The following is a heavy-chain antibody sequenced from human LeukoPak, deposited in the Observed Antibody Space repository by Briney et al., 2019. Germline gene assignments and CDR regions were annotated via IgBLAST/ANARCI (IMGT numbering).Heavy chain of an antibody. CDR1: GFLFSDHY. D-gene: IGHD6-19*01. CDR2: ISFSGHAM. J-gene: IGHJ4*02. CDR3: AKDRGYSSDWNLKYYFDY. Sequence: GGSLRLSCVASGFLFSDHYMSWIRQAPGKGLEWISDISFSGHAMYYSDSVEGRFTISRDNARKSLYLQMNSLRVEDTAVYYCAKDRGYSSDWNLKYYFDYWGQGTPVTVSS. V-gene: IGHV3-11*01.